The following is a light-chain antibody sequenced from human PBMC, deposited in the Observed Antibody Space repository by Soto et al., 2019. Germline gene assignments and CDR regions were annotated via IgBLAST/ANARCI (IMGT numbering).Light chain of an antibody. CDR1: SSNVGADYN. CDR2: NNN. J-gene: IGLJ2*01. V-gene: IGLV1-40*01. Sequence: QPVLTQPPSVSGAPGQRVTISCTGSSSNVGADYNVHWYQQLPGTAPKLLIYNNNNRPSGVPDRFSGSKSGTSASLAITGLQAEDDADYYCQSYDSSLSGVVFGGGTKLTVL. CDR3: QSYDSSLSGVV.